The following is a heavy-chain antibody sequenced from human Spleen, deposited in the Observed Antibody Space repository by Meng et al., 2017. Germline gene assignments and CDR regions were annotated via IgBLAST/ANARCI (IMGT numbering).Heavy chain of an antibody. D-gene: IGHD1-1*01. CDR3: AGGGGNYYLDY. V-gene: IGHV4-34*01. J-gene: IGHJ4*02. Sequence: QVQLQQWGAGLLKHSETLSLTCAVYGASFSGYYWNWIRQPPGKGLEWIGEINHSGSTRYNPSLKSRVTISVDTSKNQFSLNLTSMTAADTAVYYCAGGGGNYYLDYWGQGTLVTVSS. CDR2: INHSGST. CDR1: GASFSGYY.